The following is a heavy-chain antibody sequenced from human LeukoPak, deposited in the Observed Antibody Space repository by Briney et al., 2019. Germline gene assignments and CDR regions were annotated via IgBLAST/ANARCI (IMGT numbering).Heavy chain of an antibody. V-gene: IGHV3-23*01. CDR2: ISAGGAST. Sequence: PGGSLRLSCAASGFTFTSYGMNWVRQAPGKGLEWVSAISAGGASTYYTDSVKGRFTISRDNSKNTLSLQMNSLRAEDTAVYYCAKSQGFYDPWGQGTLVTVSS. CDR3: AKSQGFYDP. CDR1: GFTFTSYG. D-gene: IGHD3-3*01. J-gene: IGHJ5*02.